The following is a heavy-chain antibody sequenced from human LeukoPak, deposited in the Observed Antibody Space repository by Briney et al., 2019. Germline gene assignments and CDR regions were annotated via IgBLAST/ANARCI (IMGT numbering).Heavy chain of an antibody. D-gene: IGHD2-15*01. CDR1: GYTFTSYD. CDR2: INPNSGGT. J-gene: IGHJ4*02. V-gene: IGHV1-2*02. Sequence: GXSVKVSCKASGYTFTSYDINWVRQATGQGLEWMGWINPNSGGTNYAQKFQGRVTMTRDTSISTAYMELSRLRSDDTAVYYCARVFVGYCSGGSCYTDYWGQGTLVTVSS. CDR3: ARVFVGYCSGGSCYTDY.